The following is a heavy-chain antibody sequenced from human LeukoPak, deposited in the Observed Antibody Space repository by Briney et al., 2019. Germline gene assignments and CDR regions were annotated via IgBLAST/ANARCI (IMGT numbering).Heavy chain of an antibody. CDR1: GGSISSYY. Sequence: PSETLSLTCTVSGGSISSYYWGWIRQPPGKELEWIGSIYHSGSTYYNPSLKSRVTISVDTSKNHFSLKLSSVTAADTAVYYCARNFQYYYMDVWGKGTTVTVSS. CDR3: ARNFQYYYMDV. V-gene: IGHV4-38-2*02. J-gene: IGHJ6*03. D-gene: IGHD2/OR15-2a*01. CDR2: IYHSGST.